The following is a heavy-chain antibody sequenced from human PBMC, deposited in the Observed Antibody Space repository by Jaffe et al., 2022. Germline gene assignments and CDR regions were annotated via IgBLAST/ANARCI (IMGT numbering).Heavy chain of an antibody. CDR2: LYAGGST. CDR1: GFTVSRTY. J-gene: IGHJ3*01. V-gene: IGHV3-66*01. D-gene: IGHD2-15*01. Sequence: EVQLAESGGGLVQPGGSLRLSCAASGFTVSRTYMSWVRQAPGKGLEWVAVLYAGGSTSYADSVKGRFAISRENYKNTVYLQMNSLRDDDTAVYYCARDRGGGFNHGLDDAFDAWGQGTMVTVSS. CDR3: ARDRGGGFNHGLDDAFDA.